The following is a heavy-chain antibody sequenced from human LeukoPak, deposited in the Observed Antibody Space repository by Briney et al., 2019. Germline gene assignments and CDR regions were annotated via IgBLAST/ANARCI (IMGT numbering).Heavy chain of an antibody. CDR3: ASGGYCSSTSCYLPPFDP. D-gene: IGHD2-2*01. CDR1: GYTFTSYA. J-gene: IGHJ5*02. V-gene: IGHV1-3*01. Sequence: GASVKVSCKASGYTFTSYAMHWVRQATGQRLEWMGWINAGNGNTKYSQKFQGRVTITRDTSASTAYMELSSLRSEDTAVYYCASGGYCSSTSCYLPPFDPWGQGTLVTVSS. CDR2: INAGNGNT.